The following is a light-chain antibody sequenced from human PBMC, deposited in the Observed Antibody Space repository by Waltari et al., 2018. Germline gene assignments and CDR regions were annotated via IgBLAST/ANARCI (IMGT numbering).Light chain of an antibody. CDR3: QTGGHGTWV. V-gene: IGLV4-69*01. CDR2: VNSDGSH. CDR1: SGHSSNI. Sequence: QLVLTQSPSAAAPLGASAKLTCTLSSGHSSNIIAWLQQKPEKGPRYLMKVNSDGSHSKGDEIPDRFSGSSSGAERYLTISTVQSEDEADYYCQTGGHGTWVFGGGTKLTVL. J-gene: IGLJ3*02.